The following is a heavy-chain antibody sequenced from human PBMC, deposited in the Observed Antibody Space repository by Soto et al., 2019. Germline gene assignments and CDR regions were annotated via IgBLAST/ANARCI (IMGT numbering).Heavy chain of an antibody. Sequence: QVQLVESGGGVVQPGRSLRLSCAASGFTFSSCGMHWVRQAPGKGLEWVAVIWHDGSNKFYVDSVKGRFTISRDNSKNTLYLLMNSLRAEDSAVYYCAKGFGSSSAAYYYYYYGMDVWGQGTTVTVSS. J-gene: IGHJ6*02. D-gene: IGHD6-6*01. CDR1: GFTFSSCG. CDR3: AKGFGSSSAAYYYYYYGMDV. V-gene: IGHV3-33*06. CDR2: IWHDGSNK.